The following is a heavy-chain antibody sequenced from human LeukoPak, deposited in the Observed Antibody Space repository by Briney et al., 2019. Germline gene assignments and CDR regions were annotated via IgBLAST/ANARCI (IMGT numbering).Heavy chain of an antibody. CDR1: GYTFTNYY. CDR3: VPSANYYYFDY. Sequence: ASVKVSCKTSGYTFTNYYMHWVRQGPGLGFEWMGWINPKSGGTSCPQKFQGRLTMTRDTSISTAYMELSRLGSDDTAVYYCVPSANYYYFDYWGQGTLVTVSS. CDR2: INPKSGGT. D-gene: IGHD1-26*01. V-gene: IGHV1-2*02. J-gene: IGHJ4*02.